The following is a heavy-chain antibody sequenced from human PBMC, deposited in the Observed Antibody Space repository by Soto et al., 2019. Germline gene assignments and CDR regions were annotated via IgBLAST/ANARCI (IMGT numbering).Heavy chain of an antibody. Sequence: QVQLVQSGAEVKKPGSSVKVSCKASVGTFSNYAISWVRQAPGQGLEWMVGIIPIFGTTNYAQRFQGRVTITADESTSTAYMELSSLRSEDTAVYYCARVSSSWYKDYFDYWGQGTLVTVSS. D-gene: IGHD6-13*01. V-gene: IGHV1-69*12. CDR2: IIPIFGTT. J-gene: IGHJ4*02. CDR1: VGTFSNYA. CDR3: ARVSSSWYKDYFDY.